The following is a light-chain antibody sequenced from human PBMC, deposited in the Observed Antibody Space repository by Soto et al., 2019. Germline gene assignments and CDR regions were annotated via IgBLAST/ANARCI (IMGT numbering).Light chain of an antibody. Sequence: QSVLTQSPSVSGAPGQRVIISCTGGSSNIGADYEVHWYQQLPGTAPKLLIYGNTNRPSGVPDRFSGSKSGSSASLAITGLQAEDEAEYYCQSYDNTLKGCVLGTGTKATVL. CDR2: GNT. CDR3: QSYDNTLKGCV. V-gene: IGLV1-40*01. J-gene: IGLJ1*01. CDR1: SSNIGADYE.